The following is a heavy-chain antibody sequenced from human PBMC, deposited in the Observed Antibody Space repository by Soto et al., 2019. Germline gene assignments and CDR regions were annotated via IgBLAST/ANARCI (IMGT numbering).Heavy chain of an antibody. J-gene: IGHJ6*02. CDR2: IYWADDK. Sequence: QITLKESGPTLGKPTQTLTLTCTFSGCSLSTSGVGVGWIRQPPRKALEWLALIYWADDKRYSPSLKSRRTISKDTSKNPVVLTRTNMDPVDTATYYCAHHGYYSYGVAGWGQGTTVTVSS. CDR1: GCSLSTSGVG. V-gene: IGHV2-5*02. CDR3: AHHGYYSYGVAG.